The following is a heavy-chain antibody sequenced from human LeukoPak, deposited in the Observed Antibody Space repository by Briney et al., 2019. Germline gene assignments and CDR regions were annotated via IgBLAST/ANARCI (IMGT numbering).Heavy chain of an antibody. Sequence: HSGGSLRLSCAASGFTFSSYAMSWVRQAPGKGLEWVSAISGSGGSAYYADSVKGRFTISRDNSKNTLYLQMNSLRAEDTAVYYCAKGDDFDWLDYWGQGTLVTVSS. V-gene: IGHV3-23*01. D-gene: IGHD3-9*01. CDR1: GFTFSSYA. CDR2: ISGSGGSA. J-gene: IGHJ4*02. CDR3: AKGDDFDWLDY.